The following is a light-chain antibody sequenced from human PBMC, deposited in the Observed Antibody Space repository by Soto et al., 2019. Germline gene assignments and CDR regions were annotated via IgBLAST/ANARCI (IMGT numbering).Light chain of an antibody. V-gene: IGKV1-5*01. Sequence: GDRVTITCRASQTISSWLAWYQQKPGKAPNLLIYDASTLERGVPSRFSGTGSGTESTLTIDRLQPDDFATYYCQQYHTSSITFGQGTRLEIK. CDR3: QQYHTSSIT. J-gene: IGKJ5*01. CDR2: DAS. CDR1: QTISSW.